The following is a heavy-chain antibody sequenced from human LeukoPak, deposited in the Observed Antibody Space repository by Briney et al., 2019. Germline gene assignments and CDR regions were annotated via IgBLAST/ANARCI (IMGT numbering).Heavy chain of an antibody. J-gene: IGHJ4*02. V-gene: IGHV4-31*03. Sequence: SQTLSLTCTVSGGSISSGGYYWSWIRQHPGKGLEWIGYIYYSGSTYYNPSLKSRVTISVDTSKNQFSLELSSVTAADTAVYYCATSLLDGVDYWGQGTLVTVSS. CDR2: IYYSGST. CDR1: GGSISSGGYY. D-gene: IGHD3-16*01. CDR3: ATSLLDGVDY.